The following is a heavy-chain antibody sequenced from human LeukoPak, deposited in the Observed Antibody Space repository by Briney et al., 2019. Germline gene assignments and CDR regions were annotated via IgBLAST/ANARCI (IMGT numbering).Heavy chain of an antibody. D-gene: IGHD1-1*01. CDR2: ISYDGSNK. Sequence: PGGTLRLSCAASGFTFSSYGMHWVRQAPGKGLEWVAVISYDGSNKYYADSVKGRFTISRDNSKNTLYLQINSLRAEDTAVYYCAKLPPKTRYEDAFAFWGQGTMVTVSS. V-gene: IGHV3-30*18. J-gene: IGHJ3*01. CDR3: AKLPPKTRYEDAFAF. CDR1: GFTFSSYG.